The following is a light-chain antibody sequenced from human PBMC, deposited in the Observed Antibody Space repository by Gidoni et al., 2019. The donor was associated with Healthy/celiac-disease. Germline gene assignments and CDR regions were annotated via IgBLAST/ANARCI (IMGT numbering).Light chain of an antibody. J-gene: IGKJ2*04. CDR2: DVS. Sequence: EIVLTQSPATLSLSPGERATLSCRARQRVSSYLAWYQQKPGQAPRLLNYDVSNRATGIPPRISGSGSGTDFTLTISSREPEDFAVYSCQQRSNWPPLCSFGQGTKLEIK. V-gene: IGKV3-11*01. CDR1: QRVSSY. CDR3: QQRSNWPPLCS.